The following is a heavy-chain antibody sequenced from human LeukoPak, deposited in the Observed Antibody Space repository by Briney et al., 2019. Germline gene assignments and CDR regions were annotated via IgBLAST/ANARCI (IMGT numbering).Heavy chain of an antibody. Sequence: SETLSLTCAVYGGSFNDYYWIWIRQPPGKGLEWIGEIKPSGRTNYNPSLKSRVTISVDKSKNQFSLKLSSVTAADTAVYYCARDIDSSGYYLGQGALVTVSS. CDR2: IKPSGRT. J-gene: IGHJ4*02. CDR1: GGSFNDYY. D-gene: IGHD3-22*01. V-gene: IGHV4-34*01. CDR3: ARDIDSSGYY.